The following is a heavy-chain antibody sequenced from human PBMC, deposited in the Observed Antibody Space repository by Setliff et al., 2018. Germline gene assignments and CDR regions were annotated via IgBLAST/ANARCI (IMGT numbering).Heavy chain of an antibody. CDR1: GFTFSAST. CDR3: ARDSSHFTRVLDS. Sequence: PGGSLRLSCAASGFTFSASTMNWVRQAPGKGLEWVSSISGSSSNFIYYADSVKGRFTISRDNAKNSLFLQMDNLRAEDTAQYFCARDSSHFTRVLDSWGQGTLVTVSS. CDR2: ISGSSSNFI. J-gene: IGHJ4*02. D-gene: IGHD3-10*01. V-gene: IGHV3-21*01.